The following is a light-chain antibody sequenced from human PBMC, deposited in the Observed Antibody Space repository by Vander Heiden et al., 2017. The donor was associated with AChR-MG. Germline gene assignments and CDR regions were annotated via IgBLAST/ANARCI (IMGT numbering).Light chain of an antibody. J-gene: IGKJ4*01. CDR1: QSSSSW. CDR2: DAS. CDR3: QQYNSPLG. Sequence: GDRVTITCRASQSSSSWLAWYQQKPGKAPKLLIYDASSLESGVPSRFSGSGSGTEFTLTISSLQPDDFATYYCQQYNSPLGFGGGTKVEIK. V-gene: IGKV1-5*01.